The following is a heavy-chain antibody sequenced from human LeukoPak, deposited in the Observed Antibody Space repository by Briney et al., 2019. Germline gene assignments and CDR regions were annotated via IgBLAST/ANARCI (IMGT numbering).Heavy chain of an antibody. CDR1: GGSISSYY. D-gene: IGHD2-21*02. V-gene: IGHV4-59*01. Sequence: SETLSLTCTVSGGSISSYYWSWIRQPPGKGLEWIGYTYYSGSSNYNPSLKSRVTISVDTSKNQFSLMLNSVTAADTAVYYCARVGSGSDRFPVDYWGQGILVTVSS. CDR3: ARVGSGSDRFPVDY. CDR2: TYYSGSS. J-gene: IGHJ4*02.